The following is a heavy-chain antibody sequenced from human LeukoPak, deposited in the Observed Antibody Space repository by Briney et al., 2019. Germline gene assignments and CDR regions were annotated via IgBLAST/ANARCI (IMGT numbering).Heavy chain of an antibody. Sequence: GGSLRLSCAASGFTFSSYEMNWVRQAPGKGLEWVSYISSTSSNIAYADSVKGRFTISRDNVRNILYLHINSLRVEDSSLYYCARGGAARPDYWGQGTLVIVSS. J-gene: IGHJ4*02. CDR1: GFTFSSYE. V-gene: IGHV3-48*03. CDR3: ARGGAARPDY. CDR2: ISSTSSNI. D-gene: IGHD6-6*01.